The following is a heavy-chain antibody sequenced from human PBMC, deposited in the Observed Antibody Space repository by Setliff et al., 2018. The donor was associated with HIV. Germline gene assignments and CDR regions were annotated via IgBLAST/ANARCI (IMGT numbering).Heavy chain of an antibody. CDR1: GFTFSSYG. CDR2: IRYDGGDK. Sequence: GGSLRLSCAASGFTFSSYGMHWVRQAPGKGLEWVAFIRYDGGDKYCADSVKGRFTISRDNSKNTLHLQMNSLRAEDTALYYCAKDMEYDTSVYYHWYFDLWGRGALVTVSS. CDR3: AKDMEYDTSVYYHWYFDL. J-gene: IGHJ2*01. V-gene: IGHV3-30*02. D-gene: IGHD3-22*01.